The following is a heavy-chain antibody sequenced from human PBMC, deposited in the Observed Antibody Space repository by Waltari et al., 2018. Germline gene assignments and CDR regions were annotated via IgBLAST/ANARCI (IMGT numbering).Heavy chain of an antibody. CDR2: IKSKTDGGTT. D-gene: IGHD3-9*01. CDR1: GFTFSNAW. CDR3: TTTPGHYDILTGYYSGGDY. V-gene: IGHV3-15*01. J-gene: IGHJ4*02. Sequence: EVQLVESGGGLVTPGGSLRLSCAASGFTFSNAWMSWVRQAPGKGLEWVGRIKSKTDGGTTDYAAPVKGRFTISRDDSKNTLYLQMNSLKTEDTAVYYCTTTPGHYDILTGYYSGGDYWGQGTLVTVSS.